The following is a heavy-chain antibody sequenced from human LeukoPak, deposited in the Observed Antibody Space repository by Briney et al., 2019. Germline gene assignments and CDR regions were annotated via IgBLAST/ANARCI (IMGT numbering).Heavy chain of an antibody. J-gene: IGHJ4*02. CDR3: ARVTVTGCFDY. Sequence: ETLSLTCTVSGGSISSYYWTGSGRPAGKGLEWIGRIYTSGSTNYNPSLKSRVTMSVDTSKNQFSLKLSSVTAADTAVYYCARVTVTGCFDYWGQGTLVTVSS. D-gene: IGHD4-11*01. CDR1: GGSISSYY. CDR2: IYTSGST. V-gene: IGHV4-4*07.